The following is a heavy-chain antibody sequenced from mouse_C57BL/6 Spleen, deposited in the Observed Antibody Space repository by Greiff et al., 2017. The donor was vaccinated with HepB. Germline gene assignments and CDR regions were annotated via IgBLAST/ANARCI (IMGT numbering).Heavy chain of an antibody. CDR2: IWSGGST. V-gene: IGHV2-2*01. CDR1: GFSLTSYG. J-gene: IGHJ2*01. Sequence: QVQLKESGPGLVQPSQSLSITCTVSGFSLTSYGVHWVRQSPGKGLEWLGVIWSGGSTDYNAAFISRLSISKDNSKSQVFFKMNSLQADDTAIYYCARNPPDDYDVDFDYWGQGTTLTVSS. CDR3: ARNPPDDYDVDFDY. D-gene: IGHD2-4*01.